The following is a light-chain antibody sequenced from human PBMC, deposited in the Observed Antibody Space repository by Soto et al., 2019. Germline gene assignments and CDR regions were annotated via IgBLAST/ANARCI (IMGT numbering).Light chain of an antibody. CDR2: GAS. V-gene: IGKV3-20*01. CDR1: QSISSSY. Sequence: EIVLTQSPGTLSLSPGKRATLSCRASQSISSSYLAWYQQRPGQAPRLLIYGASSRATGIQDRFSGSGSGTEFTLTISRLEPEDFAVYYCQQYGSSSWTFGQGTKVEIK. J-gene: IGKJ1*01. CDR3: QQYGSSSWT.